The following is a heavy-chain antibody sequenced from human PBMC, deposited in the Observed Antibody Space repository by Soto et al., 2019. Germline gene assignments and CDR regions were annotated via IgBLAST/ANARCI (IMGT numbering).Heavy chain of an antibody. Sequence: SETLSLTCTVSGGSISTYYWSWIRQPAGKGLEWVGRIYASGSTNYNPSLKSRVTMSVATSKNQFSLKLSSVTAADTAVYYCARGGMVIIPTATAFDYWGQGTLVTVSS. D-gene: IGHD2-2*01. J-gene: IGHJ4*02. CDR2: IYASGST. V-gene: IGHV4-4*07. CDR3: ARGGMVIIPTATAFDY. CDR1: GGSISTYY.